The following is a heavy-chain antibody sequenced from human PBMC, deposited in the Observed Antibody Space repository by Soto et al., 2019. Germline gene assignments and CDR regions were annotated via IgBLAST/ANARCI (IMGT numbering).Heavy chain of an antibody. CDR1: GYTFTAYG. CDR3: ARDHKTWTEIFDY. Sequence: QVQLVQSGPEVKRPGASVKVSCKTSGYTFTAYGISWVRQAPGQGLEWVGWISGYNDRTNYAQRLQGRVTVTTDTSTTTAYMELSSLRSDDTAVYYCARDHKTWTEIFDYWGQGTLVTVSS. V-gene: IGHV1-18*04. CDR2: ISGYNDRT. D-gene: IGHD2-15*01. J-gene: IGHJ4*02.